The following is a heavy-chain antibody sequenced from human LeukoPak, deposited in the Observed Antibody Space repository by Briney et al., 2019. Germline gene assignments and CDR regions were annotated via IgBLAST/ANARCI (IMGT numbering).Heavy chain of an antibody. CDR1: GYSFTSYW. CDR2: IYPGDSDT. Sequence: GESLKISCKGSGYSFTSYWIGWVRQMPGKGLEWMGIIYPGDSDTRYSPSFQGQVTISADKSISTAYLQWSSLKASDTAMYYCARLQTNAANSYGYFYYYGMDVWGQGTTVTVSS. V-gene: IGHV5-51*01. CDR3: ARLQTNAANSYGYFYYYGMDV. J-gene: IGHJ6*02. D-gene: IGHD5-18*01.